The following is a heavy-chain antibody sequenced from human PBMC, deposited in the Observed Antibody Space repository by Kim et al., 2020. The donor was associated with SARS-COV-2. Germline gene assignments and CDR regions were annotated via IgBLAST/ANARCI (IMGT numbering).Heavy chain of an antibody. J-gene: IGHJ4*02. Sequence: TYADCVKGRFTIPRDYAKTTLYLQMNSLRAEDTAVYYCARSGCTSTSCLDYWGQGTLVTVSS. CDR3: ARSGCTSTSCLDY. V-gene: IGHV3-74*03. D-gene: IGHD2-2*01.